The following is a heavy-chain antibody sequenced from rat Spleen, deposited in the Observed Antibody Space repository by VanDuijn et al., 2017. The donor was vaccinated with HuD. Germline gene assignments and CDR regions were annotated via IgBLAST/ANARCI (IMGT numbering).Heavy chain of an antibody. CDR2: IWGDGST. D-gene: IGHD1-4*01. J-gene: IGHJ2*01. V-gene: IGHV2-15*01. Sequence: QVQLKESGPGLVQPSQTLSLTCTVSGFSLTSYSVSWVRQPPGKGLEWMGGIWGDGSTNYNSALKSRLSISRDTSKSQVFLKMNSLQTEDTATYYCARELPGYNPFDYWGQGVMVTVSS. CDR1: GFSLTSYS. CDR3: ARELPGYNPFDY.